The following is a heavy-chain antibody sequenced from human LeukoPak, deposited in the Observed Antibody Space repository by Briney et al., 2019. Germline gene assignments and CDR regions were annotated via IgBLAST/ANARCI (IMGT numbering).Heavy chain of an antibody. J-gene: IGHJ4*02. CDR3: ARVAYISTWYVDY. Sequence: GGSLRLSCEASGFTFSSFSMHWVRHAPGKGLVWVARIHSDGINTNYADFVKGRFTISRDNAKNTLYLQMNSLRAEDTAVYYCARVAYISTWYVDYWGQGTLVNVPS. CDR2: IHSDGINT. CDR1: GFTFSSFS. D-gene: IGHD6-13*01. V-gene: IGHV3-74*01.